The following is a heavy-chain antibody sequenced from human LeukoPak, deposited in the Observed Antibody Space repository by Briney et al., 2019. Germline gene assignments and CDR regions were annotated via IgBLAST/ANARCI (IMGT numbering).Heavy chain of an antibody. CDR2: MNHNSGNT. CDR1: GYTFASCD. J-gene: IGHJ5*02. Sequence: ASVKVSCKASGYTFASCDINWVRQATGQGLEWMGWMNHNSGNTGYAQKFQGRVTITMNTSISTAYMELSSLTSEDTAVYYCARGPYTHYDSSGDYYNWFDPWGQGTLVTVSS. CDR3: ARGPYTHYDSSGDYYNWFDP. V-gene: IGHV1-8*03. D-gene: IGHD3-22*01.